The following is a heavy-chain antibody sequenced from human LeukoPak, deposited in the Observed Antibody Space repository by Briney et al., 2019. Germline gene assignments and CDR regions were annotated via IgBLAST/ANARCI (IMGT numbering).Heavy chain of an antibody. V-gene: IGHV3-21*01. CDR2: ISSSSSYI. J-gene: IGHJ3*02. CDR3: ARDLYPHQPPLAAFDI. D-gene: IGHD2-2*01. CDR1: GFTFSSYS. Sequence: PGGSLRLSCAASGFTFSSYSMNWVRQAPGKGLEWVSSISSSSSYIYYADSVKGRFTISRDNAKNSLYLQMNSLRAEDTAVYYCARDLYPHQPPLAAFDIWGQGTMVTVSS.